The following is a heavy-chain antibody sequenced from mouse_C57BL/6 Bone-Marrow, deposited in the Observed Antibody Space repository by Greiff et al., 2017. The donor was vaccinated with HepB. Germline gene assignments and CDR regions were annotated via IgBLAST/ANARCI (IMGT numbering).Heavy chain of an antibody. CDR2: ISYDGNN. Sequence: EVKLMESGPGLVKPSQSLSLTCSVTGYSITSGYYWNWIRQFPGNKLEWMGYISYDGNNNYNPSFKNRISITSDTSKNQIFLKLDSVTTEDTATYYCARELYVYDGPWLAYWGQGTLVTVSA. V-gene: IGHV3-6*01. CDR3: ARELYVYDGPWLAY. CDR1: GYSITSGYY. J-gene: IGHJ3*01. D-gene: IGHD2-2*01.